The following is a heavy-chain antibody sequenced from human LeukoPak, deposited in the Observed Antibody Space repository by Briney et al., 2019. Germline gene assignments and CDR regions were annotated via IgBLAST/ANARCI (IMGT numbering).Heavy chain of an antibody. J-gene: IGHJ4*02. V-gene: IGHV3-23*01. CDR1: GFTFSSYA. Sequence: GGSLRLSCAASGFTFSSYAMSWVRQAPGKGLGWVSAISGSGGSTYYADSVKGRFTISRDNSKNTLYLQMNSLRAEDTAVYYCAKDLISYGSGTFDYWGQGTLVTVSS. CDR3: AKDLISYGSGTFDY. D-gene: IGHD3-10*01. CDR2: ISGSGGST.